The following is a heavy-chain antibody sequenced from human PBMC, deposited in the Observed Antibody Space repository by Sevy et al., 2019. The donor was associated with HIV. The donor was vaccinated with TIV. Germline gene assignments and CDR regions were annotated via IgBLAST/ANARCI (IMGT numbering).Heavy chain of an antibody. Sequence: EGSLRLSCAASGFTFSSYAMHWVRQAPGKELEWVAVISYDGSNKYYADSVKGRFTISRDNSKNTLYLQMDGLRAEDTALYYCARDDVPDYYYFDMDVWGQGTTVTVSS. CDR3: ARDDVPDYYYFDMDV. J-gene: IGHJ6*02. CDR2: ISYDGSNK. CDR1: GFTFSSYA. V-gene: IGHV3-30-3*01.